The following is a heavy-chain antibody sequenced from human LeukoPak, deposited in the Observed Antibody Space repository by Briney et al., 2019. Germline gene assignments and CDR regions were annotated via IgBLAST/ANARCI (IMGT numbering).Heavy chain of an antibody. Sequence: SETLSLTCTVSGGSISSHYWSWIRQPPGKGLEWIGYIYYSGSTNYNPSLKSRVTISVDTSKNQFSLKLSSVTAADTAVYYCARGELGYCSGGSCYTGTYYYYYYMDVWGKGPRSPSP. J-gene: IGHJ6*03. D-gene: IGHD2-15*01. V-gene: IGHV4-59*11. CDR2: IYYSGST. CDR1: GGSISSHY. CDR3: ARGELGYCSGGSCYTGTYYYYYYMDV.